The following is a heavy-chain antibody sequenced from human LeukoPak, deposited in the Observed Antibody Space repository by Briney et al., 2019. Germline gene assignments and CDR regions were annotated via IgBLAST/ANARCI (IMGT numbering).Heavy chain of an antibody. J-gene: IGHJ6*03. CDR1: GGTFSNYA. V-gene: IGHV1-69*13. CDR2: IIPIFGTA. D-gene: IGHD3-10*01. Sequence: ASVKVSCKASGGTFSNYAISWVRQAPGQGLEWMGGIIPIFGTANYAQKFQGRVTITADESTSTAYMELSSLRSEDTAVYYRASGRITMVRGVMPSKASAYYYYMDVWGKGTTVTISS. CDR3: ASGRITMVRGVMPSKASAYYYYMDV.